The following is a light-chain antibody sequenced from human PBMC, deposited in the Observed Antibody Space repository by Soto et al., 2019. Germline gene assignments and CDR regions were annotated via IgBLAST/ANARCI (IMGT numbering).Light chain of an antibody. J-gene: IGKJ5*01. CDR3: QQYNKWPIT. CDR2: GAS. CDR1: QSVSSNF. Sequence: EIVLTQSPGTLSLSPGERATLSCGASQSVSSNFLAWYQEKPGQAPRLLIYGASSRATGIPDRFSGSGSGTDFTLTISSLQSEDSAFYYCQQYNKWPITFGQGTRLEIK. V-gene: IGKV3-20*01.